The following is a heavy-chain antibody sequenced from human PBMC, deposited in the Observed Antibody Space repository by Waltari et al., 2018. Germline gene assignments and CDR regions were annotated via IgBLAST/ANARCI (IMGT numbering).Heavy chain of an antibody. V-gene: IGHV3-33*01. CDR1: GFSFTNYG. CDR3: ARDQYGESFYYAMNV. D-gene: IGHD1-26*01. J-gene: IGHJ6*02. CDR2: IWYDGSKK. Sequence: QEKLVESGGGVVQSGRSLRLSCAASGFSFTNYGMHWVRQGPGKGLEWVAVIWYDGSKKYYADSVKGRFDISRDNSKNTLYLQMDSLRAEDTAVYFCARDQYGESFYYAMNVWGQGTAVTVSS.